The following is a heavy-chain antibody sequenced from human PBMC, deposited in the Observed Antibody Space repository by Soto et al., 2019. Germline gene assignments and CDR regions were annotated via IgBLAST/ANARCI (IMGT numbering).Heavy chain of an antibody. V-gene: IGHV1-69*13. J-gene: IGHJ4*02. D-gene: IGHD2-15*01. Sequence: SVKVSCKASGGTFSSYAISWVRQAPGQGLERMGGIIPIFGTANYAQKFQGRVTITADESTSTAYMELSSLRSEDMAVYYCAREVRDPSGYCSGGSCYSGLYYFDYWGQGTLVTVSS. CDR2: IIPIFGTA. CDR3: AREVRDPSGYCSGGSCYSGLYYFDY. CDR1: GGTFSSYA.